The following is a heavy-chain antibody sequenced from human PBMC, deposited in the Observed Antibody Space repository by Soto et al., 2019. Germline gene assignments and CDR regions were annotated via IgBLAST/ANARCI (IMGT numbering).Heavy chain of an antibody. J-gene: IGHJ6*02. CDR2: IWYDGSNK. CDR1: GFTFSSYG. Sequence: QVQLVESGGGVVQPGRSLRLSCAASGFTFSSYGMHWVRQAPGKGLEWVAVIWYDGSNKYYADSVKGRFTISRDNSKNTLYLQMTSLRAEDTAVYYCARVPDSSGYYYYYYGMDVWGQGTTVTVSS. V-gene: IGHV3-33*01. CDR3: ARVPDSSGYYYYYYGMDV. D-gene: IGHD3-22*01.